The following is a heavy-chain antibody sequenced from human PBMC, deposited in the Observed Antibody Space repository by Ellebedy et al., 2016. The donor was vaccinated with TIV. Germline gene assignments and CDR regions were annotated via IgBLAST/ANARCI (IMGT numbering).Heavy chain of an antibody. CDR2: MSDSGS. Sequence: SETLSLXXTVSGASISGYHWSWIRQPPEKGLEWIGQMSDSGSNYNPSLKSRVSISIDTSKNQFSLRLNSVTAADTAVYYCAGYKGGEGGRGPWGQGTPVTVSS. J-gene: IGHJ5*02. D-gene: IGHD2-15*01. V-gene: IGHV4-59*01. CDR3: AGYKGGEGGRGP. CDR1: GASISGYH.